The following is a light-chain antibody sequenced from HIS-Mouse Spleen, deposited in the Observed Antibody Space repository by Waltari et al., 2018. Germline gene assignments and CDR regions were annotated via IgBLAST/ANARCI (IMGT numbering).Light chain of an antibody. V-gene: IGLV2-11*01. CDR2: DVS. CDR3: CSYAGSYPVV. J-gene: IGLJ2*01. CDR1: SSDVGGYNY. Sequence: QPRSVSGSPGQSVTISCTGTSSDVGGYNYVSWYQQHPGKAPKLMIYDVSKRPSGVPDRFAGSKSGNTAALTISGLQAEDEADYYCCSYAGSYPVVFGGGTKLTVL.